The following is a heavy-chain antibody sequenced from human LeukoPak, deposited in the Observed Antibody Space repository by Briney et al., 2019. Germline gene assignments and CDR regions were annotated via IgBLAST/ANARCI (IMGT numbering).Heavy chain of an antibody. J-gene: IGHJ4*02. Sequence: PGGSLRLSCAASGFTFSSYAMSWVRQASGKGLEWVGRIRSKANNYATAYAASVKGRFTISRDDTKNTAYLQMNSLKTEDTAVYYCAVEYCSNTSCLYWGQGTLVTVSS. D-gene: IGHD2-2*01. CDR2: IRSKANNYAT. CDR1: GFTFSSYA. CDR3: AVEYCSNTSCLY. V-gene: IGHV3-73*01.